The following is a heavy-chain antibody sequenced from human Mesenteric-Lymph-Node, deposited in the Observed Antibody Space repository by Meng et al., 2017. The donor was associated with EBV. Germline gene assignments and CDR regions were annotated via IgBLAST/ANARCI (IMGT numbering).Heavy chain of an antibody. CDR3: ARDSPVAGYYYYYGMDV. CDR2: IRGSTSTSSYI. CDR1: GFTFSSYN. Sequence: EVQLVESGGXLVKPGXSLRLSXVXSGFTFSSYNIIWVRQAPGKGLEWVSSIRGSTSTSSYIYYADSVKGRFTISRDNAKNSVFLQMNSLRAEDTAVYYCARDSPVAGYYYYYGMDVWGQGTTGTVSS. D-gene: IGHD6-19*01. J-gene: IGHJ6*02. V-gene: IGHV3-21*02.